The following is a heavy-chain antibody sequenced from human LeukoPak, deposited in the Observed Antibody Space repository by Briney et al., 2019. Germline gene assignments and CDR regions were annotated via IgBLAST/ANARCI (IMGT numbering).Heavy chain of an antibody. CDR2: INPSGGST. J-gene: IGHJ4*02. V-gene: IGHV1-46*01. CDR3: ARDSPRVYYGSGSYYNALGY. D-gene: IGHD3-10*01. CDR1: GYTFTSYY. Sequence: ASVKVSSKASGYTFTSYYMHWVRQAPGQGLEWMGIINPSGGSTSYAQKFQGRVTMTRDTSTSTVYMELSSLRSEDTTVYYCARDSPRVYYGSGSYYNALGYWGQGTLVTVSS.